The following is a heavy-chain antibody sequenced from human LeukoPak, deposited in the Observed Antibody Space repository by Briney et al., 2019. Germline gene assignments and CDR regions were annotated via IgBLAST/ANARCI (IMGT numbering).Heavy chain of an antibody. J-gene: IGHJ6*02. CDR2: IVVGSDNT. CDR1: GFTFTSSA. D-gene: IGHD3-3*01. CDR3: AADWATYYDFWSGYYTQGTGMDV. V-gene: IGHV1-58*02. Sequence: SVKVSCKASGFTFTSSAMQWVRQARGQRLEWIGWIVVGSDNTNYAQKFQERVTITRDMSTSTAYMELSSLRSEDTAVYYCAADWATYYDFWSGYYTQGTGMDVWGQGTAVTVSS.